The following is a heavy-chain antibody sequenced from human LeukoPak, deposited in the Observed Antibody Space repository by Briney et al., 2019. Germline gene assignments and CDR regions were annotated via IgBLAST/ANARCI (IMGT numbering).Heavy chain of an antibody. D-gene: IGHD2-2*01. CDR3: ARDRYCSSTSCRDYYYYYMDV. CDR1: GGTFSSYA. Sequence: SVKVSCKASGGTFSSYAISWVRQAPGQGLEWMGRIIPIFGTANYAQKFQGRVTITTGESTSTAYMELSSLRSEDTAVYYCARDRYCSSTSCRDYYYYYMDVWGKGTTVTVSS. V-gene: IGHV1-69*05. J-gene: IGHJ6*03. CDR2: IIPIFGTA.